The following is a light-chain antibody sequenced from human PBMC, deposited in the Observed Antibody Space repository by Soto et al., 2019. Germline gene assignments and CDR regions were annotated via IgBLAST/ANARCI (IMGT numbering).Light chain of an antibody. CDR1: QRVSSY. V-gene: IGKV3-11*01. CDR3: QQRQNWPPIT. J-gene: IGKJ5*01. CDR2: DAS. Sequence: EIVLTQSPATLSLSPGERATLSCRASQRVSSYLAWYQQKPGQAPRLLIYDASNRATGIPSRFSGSVFGTDFTLTISSLEPEDFAVYYCQQRQNWPPITFGQGTRLEIK.